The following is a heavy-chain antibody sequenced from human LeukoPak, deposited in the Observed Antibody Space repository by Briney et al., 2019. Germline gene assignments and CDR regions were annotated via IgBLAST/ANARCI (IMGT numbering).Heavy chain of an antibody. Sequence: GGSLRLSCAASGFTFSSYAMSWVRQAPGKGLEWVSTISGSGGSTYYADSVKGRFTISGDNSKNTLYLQMNSLRAEDTAVYYCAKELELRTYYYYYMDVWGKGTTVTVSS. J-gene: IGHJ6*03. CDR1: GFTFSSYA. CDR3: AKELELRTYYYYYMDV. D-gene: IGHD1-7*01. CDR2: ISGSGGST. V-gene: IGHV3-23*01.